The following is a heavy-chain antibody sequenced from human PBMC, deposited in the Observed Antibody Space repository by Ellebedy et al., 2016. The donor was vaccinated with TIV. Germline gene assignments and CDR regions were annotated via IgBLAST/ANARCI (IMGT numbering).Heavy chain of an antibody. J-gene: IGHJ4*02. CDR2: MSGDGGST. V-gene: IGHV3-23*01. CDR1: GFTFSNYA. Sequence: GESLKISCATSGFTFSNYAMSWVRQAPGKGLEWVSVMSGDGGSTYSADSVKGRFIISRDNSKSTLYLQMNSLRAEDTAVYYCAPLARGTTVITPSYFDYWGQGTLVTVSS. CDR3: APLARGTTVITPSYFDY. D-gene: IGHD4-23*01.